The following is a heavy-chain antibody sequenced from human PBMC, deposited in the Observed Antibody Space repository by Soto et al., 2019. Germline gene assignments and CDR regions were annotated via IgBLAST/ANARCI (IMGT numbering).Heavy chain of an antibody. CDR1: GFTFSSYA. CDR2: ISGSGGST. V-gene: IGHV3-23*01. CDR3: AKSTIVVVPAAPTNWFDP. Sequence: PGGSLRLSCAASGFTFSSYAMSWVRQAPGKGLEWVSAISGSGGSTYYADSVKGRFTISRDNSKNTLYLQTNSLRAEDTAVYYCAKSTIVVVPAAPTNWFDPWGQGTLVTVSS. J-gene: IGHJ5*02. D-gene: IGHD2-2*01.